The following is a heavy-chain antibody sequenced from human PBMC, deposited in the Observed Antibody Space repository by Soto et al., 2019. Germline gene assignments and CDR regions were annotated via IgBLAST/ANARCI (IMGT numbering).Heavy chain of an antibody. D-gene: IGHD6-6*01. J-gene: IGHJ4*02. Sequence: GSLRLSCAASGFTFGDYWMTWVRQAPGKGLELVANLKLDGRERYYVDSVKGRFSVSRDNAKNSLYLQMNNFRPEDTAVYYCARDVYEILGRAVRRLHXWGQGTLVTVSX. CDR3: ARDVYEILGRAVRRLHX. CDR1: GFTFGDYW. CDR2: LKLDGRER. V-gene: IGHV3-7*03.